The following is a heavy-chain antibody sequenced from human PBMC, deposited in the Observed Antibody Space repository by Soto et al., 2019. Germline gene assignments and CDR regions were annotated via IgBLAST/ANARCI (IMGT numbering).Heavy chain of an antibody. CDR1: GGSFSGYY. CDR2: INHSGST. D-gene: IGHD3-16*01. J-gene: IGHJ4*02. Sequence: QVQLQQWGAGLLKPSETLSLTCAVYGGSFSGYYWSWIRQPPGKGLEWIGEINHSGSTNYNPSLKGRVTISLDTSKNQFSLTLSSVTAADTAVYYCARGAALWWKYYFDYWGQGTLVTVSS. CDR3: ARGAALWWKYYFDY. V-gene: IGHV4-34*01.